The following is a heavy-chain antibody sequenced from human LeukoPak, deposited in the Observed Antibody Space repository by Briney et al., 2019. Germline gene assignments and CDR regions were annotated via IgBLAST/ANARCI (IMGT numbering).Heavy chain of an antibody. CDR1: GGSFSGYY. J-gene: IGHJ5*02. CDR3: ARGFFQAVAGKGNWFDP. Sequence: PSETLSLTCAVYGGSFSGYYWSWIRQPPGKGLEWIGEINHSGSTNYNPSLKSRVTISVDTSKNQFSLKLSSVTAADTAVYYCARGFFQAVAGKGNWFDPWGQGTLVTVSS. D-gene: IGHD6-19*01. V-gene: IGHV4-34*01. CDR2: INHSGST.